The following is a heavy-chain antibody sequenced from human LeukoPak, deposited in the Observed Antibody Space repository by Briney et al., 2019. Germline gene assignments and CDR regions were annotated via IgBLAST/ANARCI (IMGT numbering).Heavy chain of an antibody. V-gene: IGHV3-15*01. Sequence: GGSLRLSCAASGFSFNDARMSWVRQAPGKGLEWVGRIKRKTDGGTTDYAAPVKGRFTISRDDSKTSLYLQMNNLKNEDTAVYYCTTDTRRVVVPKWGQGTLVTVSS. D-gene: IGHD2-15*01. CDR1: GFSFNDAR. CDR3: TTDTRRVVVPK. J-gene: IGHJ4*02. CDR2: IKRKTDGGTT.